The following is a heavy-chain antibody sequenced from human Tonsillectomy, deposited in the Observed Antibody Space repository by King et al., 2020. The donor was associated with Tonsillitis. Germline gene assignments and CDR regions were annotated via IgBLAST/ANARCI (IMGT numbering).Heavy chain of an antibody. V-gene: IGHV3-23*04. CDR1: GFTFSSYA. CDR3: AKGKKYEGSGWCQGEVDC. Sequence: VQLVESGGGLVQPGGSLRLSCAASGFTFSSYAMSWVRQAPGKGLEWVSAISGSGGSTYYADSVKGRFTISRDNSKNTLYLQMNSLRAEDTAVYYCAKGKKYEGSGWCQGEVDCWGQGALVTVSS. CDR2: ISGSGGST. D-gene: IGHD6-19*01. J-gene: IGHJ4*02.